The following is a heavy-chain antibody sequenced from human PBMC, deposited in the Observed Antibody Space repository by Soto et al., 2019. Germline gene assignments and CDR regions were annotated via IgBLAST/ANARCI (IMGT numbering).Heavy chain of an antibody. V-gene: IGHV4-61*01. CDR2: IFYSGST. D-gene: IGHD3-10*01. CDR3: PTGYGPPDY. J-gene: IGHJ4*02. Sequence: PSETLSLTGNVSGGSVSSGSYYGIWHRQPPGKGLEWIGYIFYSGSTNYNPSLKSRVTISVDTSKNQFSLKMSSVTAADTAVYYCPTGYGPPDYSGQGTLVTVSS. CDR1: GGSVSSGSYY.